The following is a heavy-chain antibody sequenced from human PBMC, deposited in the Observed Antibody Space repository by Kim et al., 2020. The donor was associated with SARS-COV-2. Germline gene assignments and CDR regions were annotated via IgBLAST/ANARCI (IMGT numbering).Heavy chain of an antibody. CDR3: ARGGYCSITTCYTTSKIFDY. V-gene: IGHV3-11*04. D-gene: IGHD2-2*02. CDR2: ISSSGSTI. Sequence: GGSLRLSCAASGFTFSNYYMSWIRQAPGKGLEWVSYISSSGSTIYYPDSVKGRFTISRDNAKNSLYLEMNSLTSEDTAVYYCARGGYCSITTCYTTSKIFDYWGQGTPVTVSS. CDR1: GFTFSNYY. J-gene: IGHJ4*02.